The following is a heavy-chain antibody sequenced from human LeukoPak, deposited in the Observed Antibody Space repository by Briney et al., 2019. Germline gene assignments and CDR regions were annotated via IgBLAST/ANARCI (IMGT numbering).Heavy chain of an antibody. Sequence: PGGSLRLSCAASGFTFSSYSMNWVRQAPGKGLEWVSSISSSSSYIYYADSVKGRFTISRDNAKNSLYLQMNSLRAEDTAVYYCARGFVVVTASLDYWGQGTLVTVSS. D-gene: IGHD2-21*02. J-gene: IGHJ4*02. CDR1: GFTFSSYS. CDR2: ISSSSSYI. CDR3: ARGFVVVTASLDY. V-gene: IGHV3-21*01.